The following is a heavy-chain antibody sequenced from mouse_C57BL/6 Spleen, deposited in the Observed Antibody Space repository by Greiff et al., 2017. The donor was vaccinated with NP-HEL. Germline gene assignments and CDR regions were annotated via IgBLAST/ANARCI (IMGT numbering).Heavy chain of an antibody. CDR1: GYTFTDYE. D-gene: IGHD2-4*01. J-gene: IGHJ2*01. Sequence: VQLQQSGAELVRPGASVTLSCKASGYTFTDYEMHWVKQTPVHGLEWIGAIDPETGGTAYNQKFKGKAILTADKSSSTAYMELRSLTSEDSAVYYCTRDYDYVFPFDYWGQGTTLTVSS. CDR2: IDPETGGT. V-gene: IGHV1-15*01. CDR3: TRDYDYVFPFDY.